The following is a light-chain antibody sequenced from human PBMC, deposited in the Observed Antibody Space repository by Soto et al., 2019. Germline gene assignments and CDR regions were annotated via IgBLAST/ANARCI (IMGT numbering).Light chain of an antibody. J-gene: IGKJ1*01. CDR3: QQYNSYS. CDR2: HAS. Sequence: DMTHWPATLGASVGDRVTITCRASQSISNWLAWYQQKPGTAPKVLIYHASNLQSGVPSRFSGSGSGTEFTLTISSLQPDDFATYYCQQYNSYSFGQGTKVDIK. CDR1: QSISNW. V-gene: IGKV1-5*01.